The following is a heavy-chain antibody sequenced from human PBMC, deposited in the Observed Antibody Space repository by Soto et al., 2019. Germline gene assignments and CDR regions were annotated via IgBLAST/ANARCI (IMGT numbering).Heavy chain of an antibody. CDR2: IYYSGST. V-gene: IGHV4-30-4*01. D-gene: IGHD2-8*01. CDR3: ARDPILYSRYYGMDV. J-gene: IGHJ6*02. CDR1: GGSISSGDYY. Sequence: QVQLQESGPGLVKPSQTLSLTCTVSGGSISSGDYYWSWIRQPPGKGLEWIGYIYYSGSTYYNPSLKSRVTIYVDTSKNQFSLKLSSVTAADTAVYYCARDPILYSRYYGMDVWGQGTTVTVSS.